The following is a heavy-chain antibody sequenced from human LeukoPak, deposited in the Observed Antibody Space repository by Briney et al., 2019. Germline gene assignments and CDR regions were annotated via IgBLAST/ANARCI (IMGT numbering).Heavy chain of an antibody. Sequence: GGSLRLSCAASGFTVSSNYMSWVRQAPGKGLEWVSIIYRGGNTYYTVSVKGRFTISRDNSKNTLYLQMKSQRAENTAMYYCATRVPFDIWGQGTMVTV. D-gene: IGHD1-1*01. CDR3: ATRVPFDI. J-gene: IGHJ3*02. CDR1: GFTVSSNY. CDR2: IYRGGNT. V-gene: IGHV3-66*01.